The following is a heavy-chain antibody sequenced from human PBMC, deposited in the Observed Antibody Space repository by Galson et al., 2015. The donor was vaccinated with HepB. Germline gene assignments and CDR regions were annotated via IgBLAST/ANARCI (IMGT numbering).Heavy chain of an antibody. CDR3: ARHYGGFYWYFEL. Sequence: QSGAEVKKPGESLRISCEGSGYRFTSYWITWVRQMPGKGLEWMGRIDPNDAYTQYSPSFQGHVTISADKSITTAYLQWSSLKASDTAINYCARHYGGFYWYFELWGRGTLVTVSS. CDR2: IDPNDAYT. CDR1: GYRFTSYW. J-gene: IGHJ2*01. V-gene: IGHV5-10-1*01. D-gene: IGHD3-16*01.